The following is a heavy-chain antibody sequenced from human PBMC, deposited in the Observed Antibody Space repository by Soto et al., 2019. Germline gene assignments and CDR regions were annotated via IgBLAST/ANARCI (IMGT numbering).Heavy chain of an antibody. V-gene: IGHV4-39*01. CDR3: ARDFFDSSDYTTNWFDP. Sequence: PSETLSLTCSVSGDSISNSRFYWAWIRQPPGEGLEWIGSIYHTGNAYYNPSLKSRVTISVDTSKNQFSLKLTSVTAADAALYYCARDFFDSSDYTTNWFDPWGRGTLVTVSS. CDR2: IYHTGNA. CDR1: GDSISNSRFY. D-gene: IGHD3-22*01. J-gene: IGHJ5*02.